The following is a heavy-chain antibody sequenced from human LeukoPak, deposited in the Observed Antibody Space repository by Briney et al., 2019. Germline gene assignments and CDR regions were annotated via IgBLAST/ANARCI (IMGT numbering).Heavy chain of an antibody. CDR1: GFTFSTYS. Sequence: PGGSLRLSCAASGFTFSTYSMNWVGQAPGKGLDGVSSISSSSAYIYYADSVKGRFTISRDNAKNSLYLQMNSLRAEDTAVYYCARASGDTVDTTTMGSYWGQGTLVTVSS. J-gene: IGHJ4*02. V-gene: IGHV3-21*01. CDR2: ISSSSAYI. D-gene: IGHD5-18*01. CDR3: ARASGDTVDTTTMGSY.